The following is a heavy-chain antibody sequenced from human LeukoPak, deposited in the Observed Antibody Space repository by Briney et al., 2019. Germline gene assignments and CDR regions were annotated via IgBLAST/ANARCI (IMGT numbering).Heavy chain of an antibody. D-gene: IGHD4-23*01. CDR2: ISAYNGNT. V-gene: IGHV1-18*01. CDR1: GYTFTSYG. J-gene: IGHJ6*02. CDR3: ARVATVVTPPGEDV. Sequence: ASVKVSCKASGYTFTSYGISWVRQAPGRGLEWMGWISAYNGNTNYAQKLQGRVTMTTDTSTSTAYMELRSLRSDDTAVYYCARVATVVTPPGEDVWGQGTTVTVSS.